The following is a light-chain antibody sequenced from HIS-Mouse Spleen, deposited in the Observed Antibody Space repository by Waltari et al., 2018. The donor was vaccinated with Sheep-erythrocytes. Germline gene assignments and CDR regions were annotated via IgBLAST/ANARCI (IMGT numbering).Light chain of an antibody. CDR1: QSISSS. CDR2: AAS. J-gene: IGKJ2*01. Sequence: DIQMTQSPSSLSASVGDRVNITCRASQSISSSLNWYQQKPGKAPKLLIYAASSLQSGVPSRFSGSGSGTDFTLTISSLQPEDFATYYCQQSYSTPYTFGQGTKLEIK. V-gene: IGKV1-39*01. CDR3: QQSYSTPYT.